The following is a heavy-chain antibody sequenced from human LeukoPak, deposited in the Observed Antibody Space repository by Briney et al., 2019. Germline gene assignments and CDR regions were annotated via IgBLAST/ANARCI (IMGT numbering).Heavy chain of an antibody. J-gene: IGHJ4*02. V-gene: IGHV4-59*08. CDR2: FHYSGST. CDR1: GGSISSDY. Sequence: SETLSLTCTVSGGSISSDYWSWIRQPPGKGLEWMGYFHYSGSTNSNPSLSGRVTFSVDRPKNQLSLKLTSVTAADTAVYYCARHSPRFLEYLDYWGQGTLVAVSS. D-gene: IGHD3-3*01. CDR3: ARHSPRFLEYLDY.